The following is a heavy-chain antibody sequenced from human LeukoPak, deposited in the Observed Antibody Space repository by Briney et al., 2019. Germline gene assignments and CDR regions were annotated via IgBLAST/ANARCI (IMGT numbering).Heavy chain of an antibody. D-gene: IGHD2-2*01. CDR1: GFTFSSYG. CDR2: IWYDGSNK. Sequence: PGRSLRLSCAASGFTFSSYGMHWVRQAPGKGLEWVAVIWYDGSNKYYADSVKGRFTISRDNSKNTLYLQMNSLRAEDTAGYYCARARVVVPEIDYWGQGTLVTVSS. CDR3: ARARVVVPEIDY. V-gene: IGHV3-33*01. J-gene: IGHJ4*02.